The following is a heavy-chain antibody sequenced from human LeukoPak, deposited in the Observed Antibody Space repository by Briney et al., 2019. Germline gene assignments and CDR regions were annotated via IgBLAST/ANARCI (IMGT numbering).Heavy chain of an antibody. D-gene: IGHD1-26*01. CDR3: ARGGVGATTDFDF. CDR2: IDAYNGNT. V-gene: IGHV1-18*01. Sequence: ASVKVSCTPSGYTFTSYGISWVRRAPGQGLGWMGWIDAYNGNTNYAQKLQGRVTMTTDTSTSTAYMELKSLRSDYTAVYYFARGGVGATTDFDFWGKGTLVTVSS. J-gene: IGHJ4*02. CDR1: GYTFTSYG.